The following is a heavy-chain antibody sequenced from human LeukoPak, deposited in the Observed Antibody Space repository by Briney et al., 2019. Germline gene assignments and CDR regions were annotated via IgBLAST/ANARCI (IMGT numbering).Heavy chain of an antibody. Sequence: GRSLRLSCAASGFTFSSYGMHWVRQAPGKGLEWVAVIWYDGSNKYYADSVKGRFTISRDNSKNTLYLQMNSLRAEDTAVYYCAREEGYGDRNYYYYYGMDVWGQGTTVTVSS. D-gene: IGHD4-17*01. CDR1: GFTFSSYG. V-gene: IGHV3-33*01. CDR2: IWYDGSNK. J-gene: IGHJ6*02. CDR3: AREEGYGDRNYYYYYGMDV.